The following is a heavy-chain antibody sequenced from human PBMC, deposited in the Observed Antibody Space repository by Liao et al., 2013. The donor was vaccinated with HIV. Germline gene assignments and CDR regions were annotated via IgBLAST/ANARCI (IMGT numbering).Heavy chain of an antibody. Sequence: QLQESGPGLVNPWETLSLTCVVSGGSIMNKYWNWVRQSPEKGLEWIGYIHSSGSSNYNPSLKGRVTLSVDTSKSQFSLKMISLTAADTAVYYCARVGATTSGVVNLHWYFDLWGRGNLVTVSS. CDR3: ARVGATTSGVVNLHWYFDL. CDR1: GGSIMNKY. CDR2: IHSSGSS. D-gene: IGHD3-3*01. J-gene: IGHJ2*01. V-gene: IGHV4-59*01.